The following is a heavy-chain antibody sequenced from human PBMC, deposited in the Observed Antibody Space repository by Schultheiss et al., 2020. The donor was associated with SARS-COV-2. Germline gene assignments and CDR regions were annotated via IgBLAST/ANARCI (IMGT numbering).Heavy chain of an antibody. J-gene: IGHJ3*02. CDR2: INPNSGGT. V-gene: IGHV1-2*02. CDR3: ASHLKAEDDAFDI. D-gene: IGHD1-14*01. Sequence: ASVKVSCKVSGYTLTELSMHWVRQAPGQGLEWMGWINPNSGGTNYAQKFQGRVTMTRDTSISTAYMELSRLRSDDTAVYYCASHLKAEDDAFDIWGQGTMVTVSS. CDR1: GYTLTELS.